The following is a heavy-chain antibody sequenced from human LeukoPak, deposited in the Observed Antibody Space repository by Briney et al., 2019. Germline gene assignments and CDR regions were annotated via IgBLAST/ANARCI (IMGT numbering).Heavy chain of an antibody. CDR1: GGSISSYY. V-gene: IGHV4-59*01. J-gene: IGHJ4*02. CDR2: IYYGGST. D-gene: IGHD3-9*01. Sequence: SETLSLTCTVSGGSISSYYWSWIRQPPGKGLEWIGYIYYGGSTNYNPSLKSRVTISVDTSKNQFSLKLSSVTAADTAVYYCARGLYDILTGYYVFDYWGQRTLVTVSS. CDR3: ARGLYDILTGYYVFDY.